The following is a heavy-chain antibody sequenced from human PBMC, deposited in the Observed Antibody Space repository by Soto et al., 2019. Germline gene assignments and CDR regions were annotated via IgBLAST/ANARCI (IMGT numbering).Heavy chain of an antibody. CDR2: MNPNSGNT. D-gene: IGHD6-19*01. J-gene: IGHJ6*03. CDR3: ARGIAVDGTYYYYYYMDA. V-gene: IGHV1-8*01. CDR1: GYTFTSYD. Sequence: ASVKVSCKASGYTFTSYDINWVRQATGQGLEWMGWMNPNSGNTGYAQKFQGRVTMTRNTSISTAYMELSSLRSEDTAVYYCARGIAVDGTYYYYYYMDAWGKGTTVTVSS.